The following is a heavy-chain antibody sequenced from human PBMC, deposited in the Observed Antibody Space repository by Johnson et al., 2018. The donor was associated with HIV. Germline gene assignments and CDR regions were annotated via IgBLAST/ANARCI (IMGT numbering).Heavy chain of an antibody. CDR1: GFTFSSYG. D-gene: IGHD4-17*01. Sequence: QVQLVESGGGVVQPGGSLRLSCAASGFTFSSYGMHWVRQAPGKGLEWVAFILYDGSNKYYADSVKGRFTISRDNSKNTLYLQMNSLRAEDTAVYYCASGHGDYGNAFDIWGQGTMVTVSS. J-gene: IGHJ3*02. CDR3: ASGHGDYGNAFDI. CDR2: ILYDGSNK. V-gene: IGHV3-30*02.